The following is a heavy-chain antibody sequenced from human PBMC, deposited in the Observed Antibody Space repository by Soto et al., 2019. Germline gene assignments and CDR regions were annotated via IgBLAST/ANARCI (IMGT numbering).Heavy chain of an antibody. V-gene: IGHV1-2*02. D-gene: IGHD3-10*01. CDR1: GYRFIGYY. CDR3: TKKGGGPFPFDP. Sequence: GASVKVSCKASGYRFIGYYIHWVRQAPGQGLEWMGWISPRSGGTNYAQKFRGRVTITSDTSINTAYMELTSLSSDDTAVYYCTKKGGGPFPFDPWGQGTRVTVSS. CDR2: ISPRSGGT. J-gene: IGHJ5*02.